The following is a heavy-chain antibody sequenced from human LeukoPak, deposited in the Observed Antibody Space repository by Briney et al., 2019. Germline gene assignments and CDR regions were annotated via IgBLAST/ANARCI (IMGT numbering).Heavy chain of an antibody. V-gene: IGHV4-59*08. CDR3: ARGGGYSSSGFDY. CDR2: IYYSGST. D-gene: IGHD6-6*01. Sequence: SETLSLTCTVSGGSISSYYWSWIRQPPGKGLEWIGYIYYSGSTNYNPSLKSRVTISVDTSKNQFSLKLSSVTAADTAVYYCARGGGYSSSGFDYWGQGTLVTVSS. CDR1: GGSISSYY. J-gene: IGHJ4*02.